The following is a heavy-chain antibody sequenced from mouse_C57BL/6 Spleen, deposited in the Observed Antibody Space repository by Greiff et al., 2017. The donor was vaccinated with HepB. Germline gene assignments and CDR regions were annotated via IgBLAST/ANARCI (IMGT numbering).Heavy chain of an antibody. Sequence: QVQLQQPGAELVKPGASVKLSCKASGYTFTSYWMQWVIQRPGQGLEWIGEIDPSDSDSNYHQKFKGKATLTVDTSSSTAYLQLSSLTSEDSAVYYCARGGSNYPWFAYWGQGTLVTVYA. CDR1: GYTFTSYW. CDR2: IDPSDSDS. D-gene: IGHD2-5*01. J-gene: IGHJ3*01. CDR3: ARGGSNYPWFAY. V-gene: IGHV1-50*01.